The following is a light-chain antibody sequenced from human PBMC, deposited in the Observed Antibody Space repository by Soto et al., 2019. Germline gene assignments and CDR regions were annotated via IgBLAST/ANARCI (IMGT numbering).Light chain of an antibody. Sequence: QSVLTQPPSASGTPGQRVTISCSGSSSNIGSNYVYWYQQLPGTAPKLLIYRNYHRPSGVPDRFSGSKSGTSASLAISGLRSEDEDDYYCAAWDDSLSGVVVGGGTKLTVL. V-gene: IGLV1-47*01. J-gene: IGLJ2*01. CDR3: AAWDDSLSGVV. CDR1: SSNIGSNY. CDR2: RNY.